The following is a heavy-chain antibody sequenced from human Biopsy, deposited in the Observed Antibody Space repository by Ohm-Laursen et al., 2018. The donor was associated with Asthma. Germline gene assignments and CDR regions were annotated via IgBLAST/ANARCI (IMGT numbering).Heavy chain of an antibody. V-gene: IGHV3-33*01. J-gene: IGHJ6*02. Sequence: SLRLSCAASGFTFSSYGMHWVRQAPGKGLKWVAVIWYDGSNKYYADSVKGRFTISRDNSKNTLYLQMNSLRAEDTAVYYCARVDTIFGVVIPIYYYYGMDVWGQGTTVTVSS. CDR1: GFTFSSYG. CDR3: ARVDTIFGVVIPIYYYYGMDV. D-gene: IGHD3-3*01. CDR2: IWYDGSNK.